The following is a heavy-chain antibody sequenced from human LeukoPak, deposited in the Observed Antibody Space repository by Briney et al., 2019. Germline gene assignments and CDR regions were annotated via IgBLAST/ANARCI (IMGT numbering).Heavy chain of an antibody. J-gene: IGHJ4*02. CDR2: INQDGSQK. CDR1: GFTFSTYW. V-gene: IGHV3-7*01. Sequence: GGSLRLSCAASGFTFSTYWMSWVRQAPGKGLEWVASINQDGSQKRYVDSVQGRFTIPRDNTKKSLFLQMNSLRAEDTAVYYCARLKDDVTKLDYWGQGTLVTVSS. CDR3: ARLKDDVTKLDY. D-gene: IGHD2-8*01.